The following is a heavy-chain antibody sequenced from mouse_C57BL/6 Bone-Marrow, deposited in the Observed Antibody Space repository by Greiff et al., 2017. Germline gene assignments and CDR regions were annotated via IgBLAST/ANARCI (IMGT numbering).Heavy chain of an antibody. CDR1: GFTFSSYA. CDR3: ARDATTVVATD. CDR2: ISDGGSYT. Sequence: EVKLMESGGGLVKPGGSLKLSCAASGFTFSSYAMSWVRQTPEKRLEWVATISDGGSYTYYPDNVKGRFTISRDNAKNNLYLQMSRLKSEDTAMYYCARDATTVVATDWGQGTTLTVSS. D-gene: IGHD1-1*01. J-gene: IGHJ2*01. V-gene: IGHV5-4*01.